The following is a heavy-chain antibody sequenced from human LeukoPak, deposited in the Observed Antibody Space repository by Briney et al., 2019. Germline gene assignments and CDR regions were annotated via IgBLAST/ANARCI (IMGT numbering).Heavy chain of an antibody. D-gene: IGHD3-10*01. J-gene: IGHJ4*02. CDR2: INPNSGGT. V-gene: IGHV1-2*02. CDR1: GYTFTGHY. Sequence: ASVKVSCKASGYTFTGHYMHWIRQAPGQGLEWMGWINPNSGGTNYAQKFQGRVTMTRDTSISTAYMELSRLRSDDTAVYYCARDGWGLYYPYYFDYWGQGTLVTVSS. CDR3: ARDGWGLYYPYYFDY.